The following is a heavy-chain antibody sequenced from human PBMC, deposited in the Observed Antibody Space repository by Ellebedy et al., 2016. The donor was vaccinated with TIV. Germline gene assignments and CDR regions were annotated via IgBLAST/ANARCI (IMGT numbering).Heavy chain of an antibody. CDR3: TRGGIAAAAIPFDY. CDR2: INHSGII. D-gene: IGHD6-13*01. Sequence: SETLSLXXAVYGGSFSGYYWTWIRQPPGKGLEWIGEINHSGIITYNSSLKSRVTISVDTSKNHFSLRLSSVTAADTAVYYCTRGGIAAAAIPFDYWGQGSLVTVSS. J-gene: IGHJ4*02. CDR1: GGSFSGYY. V-gene: IGHV4-34*01.